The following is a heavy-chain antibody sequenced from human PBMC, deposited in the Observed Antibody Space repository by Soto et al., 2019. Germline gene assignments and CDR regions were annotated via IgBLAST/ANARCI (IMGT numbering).Heavy chain of an antibody. V-gene: IGHV4-30-2*01. Sequence: SETLSLTCAVSGGSISSGGYSWSWIRQPPGKGLEWIGYIYHSGSTYYNPSLKSRVTISVDRSKNQFSLKLSSVTAADTAVYYCARDKRNYYDSSGYDYWGQGTLVTVSS. D-gene: IGHD3-22*01. CDR3: ARDKRNYYDSSGYDY. J-gene: IGHJ4*02. CDR2: IYHSGST. CDR1: GGSISSGGYS.